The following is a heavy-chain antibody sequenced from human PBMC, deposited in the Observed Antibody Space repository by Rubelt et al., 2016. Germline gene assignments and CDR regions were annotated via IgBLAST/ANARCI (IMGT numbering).Heavy chain of an antibody. Sequence: QVQLVQSGAEVKKPGASVKVSCKVSGYTLTELSMHWVRQAPGKGLAWMGGFDPEDGETIYAQKFQGRVTMTEETATDTAYMELSSLRSEDTAVYYCATRTVGVIGPHAFDIWGQGTMVTVSS. V-gene: IGHV1-24*01. J-gene: IGHJ3*02. CDR3: ATRTVGVIGPHAFDI. CDR1: GYTLTELS. D-gene: IGHD3-10*01. CDR2: FDPEDGET.